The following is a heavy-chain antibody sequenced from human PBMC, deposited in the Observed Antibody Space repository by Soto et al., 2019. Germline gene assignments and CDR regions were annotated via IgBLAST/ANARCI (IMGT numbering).Heavy chain of an antibody. CDR1: GGSFSGYY. D-gene: IGHD2-15*01. Sequence: SETLSLTCAVYGGSFSGYYWSWIRQPPGKGLEWIGEINHSGSTNYNPSLKSRVTISVDTSKNQFSLKLSSVTAADTAVYYCARGLRGNIVVVAAATASDAFDIWGQGTMVTVSS. CDR3: ARGLRGNIVVVAAATASDAFDI. V-gene: IGHV4-34*01. J-gene: IGHJ3*02. CDR2: INHSGST.